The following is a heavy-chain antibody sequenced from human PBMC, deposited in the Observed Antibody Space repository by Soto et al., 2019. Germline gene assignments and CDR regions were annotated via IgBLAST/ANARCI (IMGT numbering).Heavy chain of an antibody. CDR1: GFTFSSYG. CDR3: AKDVTMAGTWIDY. J-gene: IGHJ4*02. Sequence: PGGSLRLSCAASGFTFSSYGMHWVRQAPGEGLEWVAVISSDGRNKHYADSVKGRFTFSRDNSKNTLYLQMDSLRGGDTAVYYCAKDVTMAGTWIDYWGQGALVTVSS. CDR2: ISSDGRNK. D-gene: IGHD6-19*01. V-gene: IGHV3-30*19.